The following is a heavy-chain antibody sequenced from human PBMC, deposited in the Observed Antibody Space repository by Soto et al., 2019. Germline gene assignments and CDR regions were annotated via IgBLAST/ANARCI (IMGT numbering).Heavy chain of an antibody. CDR3: ARDPVTAD. J-gene: IGHJ4*02. CDR1: GFMISDYW. V-gene: IGHV3-7*03. CDR2: IKGDGSGT. Sequence: EVQLVESGGGLVQPGGSLRLSCAASGFMISDYWMSWVRQAPGKGLEWVGNIKGDGSGTHYVDSVKGRFTISRDYAKNSIYLQMNNLRVEDTAMYYCARDPVTADWGQGTLVTVSS.